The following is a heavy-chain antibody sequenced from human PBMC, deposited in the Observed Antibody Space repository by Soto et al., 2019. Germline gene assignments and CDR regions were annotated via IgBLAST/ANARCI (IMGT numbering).Heavy chain of an antibody. CDR2: IISIFGTA. Sequence: QVQLVQSGAEVKKPGSSVKVSCKASGGTFSSYAISWVRQAPGQGLEWMGGIISIFGTANYAQKFQGRGTITADESTSTAYMELSRLTSEDTAVYYCTRNRLGWELHAVDYWGQGTLVTVSS. CDR3: TRNRLGWELHAVDY. J-gene: IGHJ4*02. V-gene: IGHV1-69*01. D-gene: IGHD1-26*01. CDR1: GGTFSSYA.